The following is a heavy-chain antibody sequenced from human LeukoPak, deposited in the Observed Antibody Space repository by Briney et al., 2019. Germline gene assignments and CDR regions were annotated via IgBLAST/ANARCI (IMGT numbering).Heavy chain of an antibody. D-gene: IGHD3-22*01. Sequence: PGGSLRLSCAVSGFTFSSYSMSWVRQAPGKGLEWVSAISGSGGSTYYADSVKGRFTISRDNSKNTLYLQMNSLRAEDTAVYYCAKVGYDSSGFVDYYYGMDVWGQGTTVTVSS. V-gene: IGHV3-23*01. CDR1: GFTFSSYS. J-gene: IGHJ6*02. CDR2: ISGSGGST. CDR3: AKVGYDSSGFVDYYYGMDV.